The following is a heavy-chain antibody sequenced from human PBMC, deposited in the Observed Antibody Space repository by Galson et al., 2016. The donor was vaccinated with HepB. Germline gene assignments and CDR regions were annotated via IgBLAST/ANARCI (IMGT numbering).Heavy chain of an antibody. V-gene: IGHV3-53*01. CDR2: IYSSGST. Sequence: SLRLSCAASGFIVNNNYMNWVRQAPGKGLEWVSVIYSSGSTFYAESVKGRFTISRDNSKNTLYLQMNSLRAEDTAVYYCARGHVDGNAASDFGGQGTLVTVSS. J-gene: IGHJ4*02. D-gene: IGHD5-12*01. CDR3: ARGHVDGNAASDF. CDR1: GFIVNNNY.